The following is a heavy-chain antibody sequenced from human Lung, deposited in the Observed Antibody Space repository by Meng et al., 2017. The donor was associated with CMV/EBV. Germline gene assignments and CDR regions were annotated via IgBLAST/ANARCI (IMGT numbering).Heavy chain of an antibody. V-gene: IGHV3-11*01. J-gene: IGHJ6*02. Sequence: SCAASGFTFSDYYMSWIRQAPGKGLEWVSYINSSGSTIYYADSVKGRFTISRDNAKNSLYLQMNSLRAEDTAVYYCASFFDGSSTSAPQQEDYGMDPWXQGTXVTVSS. CDR3: ASFFDGSSTSAPQQEDYGMDP. CDR1: GFTFSDYY. D-gene: IGHD2-2*01. CDR2: INSSGSTI.